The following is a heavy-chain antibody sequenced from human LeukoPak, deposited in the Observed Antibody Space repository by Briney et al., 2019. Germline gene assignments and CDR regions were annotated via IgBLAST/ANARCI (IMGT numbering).Heavy chain of an antibody. J-gene: IGHJ6*04. CDR1: GFISSSYW. V-gene: IGHV3-7*03. CDR3: ARRALRYCSSTSCPAQYYGVDV. CDR2: IKEDGSEK. Sequence: PGGSLRLSCAASGFISSSYWMSWVRQAPGKGLEWVANIKEDGSEKYYVDSVKGRFTISRDNAKNSLYLQTNSLRAEDTAVYYCARRALRYCSSTSCPAQYYGVDVWGKGTTVTVSS. D-gene: IGHD2-2*01.